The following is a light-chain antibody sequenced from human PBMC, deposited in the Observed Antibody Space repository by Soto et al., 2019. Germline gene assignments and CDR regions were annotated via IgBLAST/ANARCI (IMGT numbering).Light chain of an antibody. J-gene: IGLJ1*01. CDR1: RSDVGGYNY. CDR2: EVN. V-gene: IGLV2-8*01. CDR3: SSYAGSSNA. Sequence: QSVLNRLACETASLCQSVGISWPRLRSDVGGYNYVSWYQQHPGKAPIRIIYEVNKLPPGVPDRFSGSKSGNTASLTVSGLQAEDEDDYYCSSYAGSSNAFGTGTEVTVL.